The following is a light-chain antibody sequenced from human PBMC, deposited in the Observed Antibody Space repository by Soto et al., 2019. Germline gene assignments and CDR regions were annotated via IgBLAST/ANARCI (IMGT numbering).Light chain of an antibody. V-gene: IGLV1-40*01. CDR1: SSNIGAGYD. CDR3: QSYDSSLSGSGV. J-gene: IGLJ1*01. Sequence: HSVLTQPPSVSVAPGQRVTISCTGSSSNIGAGYDVHWYQQLPGTAPKLLIYGNSNRPSGVPDRFSGSKSGTSASLAITGLQAEDEADYYCQSYDSSLSGSGVFGTGTKVTVL. CDR2: GNS.